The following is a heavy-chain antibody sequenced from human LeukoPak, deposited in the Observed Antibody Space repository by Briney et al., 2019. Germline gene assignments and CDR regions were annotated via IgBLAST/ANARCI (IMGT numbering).Heavy chain of an antibody. V-gene: IGHV4-39*07. CDR3: ARASVVLRSGYDLYYFDY. D-gene: IGHD5-12*01. Sequence: ASETLSLTCTVSGGSISSSSYYWGWIRQPPGRGLEWIGSFYYSGSTYYNPSLKSRGTISVDTSKNQFSLKLSSVTAADTAVYYCARASVVLRSGYDLYYFDYWGQGTLVTVSS. J-gene: IGHJ4*02. CDR1: GGSISSSSYY. CDR2: FYYSGST.